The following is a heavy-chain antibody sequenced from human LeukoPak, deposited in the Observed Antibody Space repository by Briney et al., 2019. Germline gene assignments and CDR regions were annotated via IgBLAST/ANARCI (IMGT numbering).Heavy chain of an antibody. CDR2: IYYSGST. J-gene: IGHJ4*02. V-gene: IGHV4-39*02. CDR3: ARERPVLRGPVVPAAIRGSPRQGFFDY. D-gene: IGHD2-2*02. CDR1: GGSISSSGYY. Sequence: KPSETLSLTCTVSGGSISSSGYYWGWIRQPPGEGLEWIASIYYSGSTYYNPSLKSRVTISVDTSKNQFSLKLSSVTAADTAVYYCARERPVLRGPVVPAAIRGSPRQGFFDYWGQGTLVTVSS.